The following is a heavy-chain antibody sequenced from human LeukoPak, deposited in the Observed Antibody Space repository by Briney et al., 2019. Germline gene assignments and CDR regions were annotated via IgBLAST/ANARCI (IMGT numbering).Heavy chain of an antibody. CDR1: GFTFSNAW. D-gene: IGHD6-19*01. V-gene: IGHV3-15*01. CDR2: IKSKTDGGTT. CDR3: TTGTGSGWYWNAFDI. J-gene: IGHJ3*02. Sequence: PGGSLRLSCAASGFTFSNAWMSWVRQAPAKGLEWVGRIKSKTDGGTTDYAAPVKGRFTISRDDSKNTLYLQMNSLKTEDTAVYYCTTGTGSGWYWNAFDIWGQGTMVTVSS.